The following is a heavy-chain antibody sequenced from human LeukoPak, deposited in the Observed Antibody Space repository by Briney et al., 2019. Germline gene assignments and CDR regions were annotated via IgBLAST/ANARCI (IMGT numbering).Heavy chain of an antibody. Sequence: TLSLTCTVSGGSISNYYWSWIRQPPGKGLEWIGYIYYSGTTNYGPSLKSRVTISVDTSKNQFSLKLSSVTAADTAVYYCARLGAAGGYPHDAFDIWGQGTMVTVSS. J-gene: IGHJ3*02. CDR1: GGSISNYY. D-gene: IGHD3-16*01. V-gene: IGHV4-59*01. CDR3: ARLGAAGGYPHDAFDI. CDR2: IYYSGTT.